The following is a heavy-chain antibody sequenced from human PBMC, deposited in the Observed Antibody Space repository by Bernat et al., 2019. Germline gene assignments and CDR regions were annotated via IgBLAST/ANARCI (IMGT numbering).Heavy chain of an antibody. CDR2: IDHSGRT. CDR3: ARVYCGGDCYLFDY. CDR1: GGPISSSNW. Sequence: QVQLQESGPGLVKPSGTLSLTCAVSGGPISSSNWWSWVRQPPGKGLEWIGAIDHSGRTNYNPSLKSRVTISVNKSKNQFSLKLSSVTAADTAVYYCARVYCGGDCYLFDYWGQGTLVTVSS. V-gene: IGHV4-4*02. J-gene: IGHJ4*02. D-gene: IGHD2-21*01.